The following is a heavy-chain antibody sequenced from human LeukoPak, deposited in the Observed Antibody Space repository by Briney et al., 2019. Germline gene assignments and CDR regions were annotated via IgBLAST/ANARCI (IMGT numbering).Heavy chain of an antibody. J-gene: IGHJ4*02. D-gene: IGHD3-22*01. V-gene: IGHV3-30*02. CDR2: IRHDGSYQ. Sequence: QPGGSLRLSCAAFGFTFSSYGMHWVRQTPGKGLEWVAFIRHDGSYQQYADYVKGRFTVSRDNSKDMVYLQMNSLRTEDTAVYYCAKNRDSSDYPRDFDFWGQGTLVTVSS. CDR1: GFTFSSYG. CDR3: AKNRDSSDYPRDFDF.